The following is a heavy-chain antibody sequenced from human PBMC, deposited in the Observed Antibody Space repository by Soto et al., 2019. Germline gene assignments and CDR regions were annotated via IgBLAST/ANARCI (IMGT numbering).Heavy chain of an antibody. CDR3: ARHNGRYYDFWSGYLNQIDY. CDR1: GYSFTSYW. CDR2: IYPGDSDT. Sequence: PGESLKISCKGSGYSFTSYWIGWVRQMPGKGLEWMGIIYPGDSDTRYSPSFQGQVTISADKSISTAYLQWSSLKASDTAMYYCARHNGRYYDFWSGYLNQIDYWGQGTLVTVSS. D-gene: IGHD3-3*01. V-gene: IGHV5-51*01. J-gene: IGHJ4*02.